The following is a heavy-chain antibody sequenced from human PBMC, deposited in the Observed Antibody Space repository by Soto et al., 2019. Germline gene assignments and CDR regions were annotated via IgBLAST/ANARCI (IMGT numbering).Heavy chain of an antibody. J-gene: IGHJ6*02. CDR3: ARGHRAMEYYYYYGMDV. D-gene: IGHD5-18*01. CDR2: ISYRGRT. CDR1: GGSISSSF. V-gene: IGHV4-59*01. Sequence: SETLSLTCSVAGGSISSSFWSWIRQPPGKELEWIGYISYRGRTTYNPSLKSRITLSVDTSKNQFSLRMASVTAADTAVYYCARGHRAMEYYYYYGMDVWGQGTTVTVSS.